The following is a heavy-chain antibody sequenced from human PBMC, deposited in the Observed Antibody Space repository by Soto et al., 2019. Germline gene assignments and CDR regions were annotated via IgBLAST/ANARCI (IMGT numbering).Heavy chain of an antibody. D-gene: IGHD1-26*01. CDR3: GKGRSGDVGVFY. CDR2: ISPNSGGT. Sequence: QVQLVQSGAEVKKSGASVKVSCKASGYTFTGYYIHWVRQAPGQGPEWMGEISPNSGGTKYAQRFQGRVTMTRDTYITTGYMELSNLSPDDTAVYYCGKGRSGDVGVFYWGQGTLVTVYS. V-gene: IGHV1-2*02. CDR1: GYTFTGYY. J-gene: IGHJ4*02.